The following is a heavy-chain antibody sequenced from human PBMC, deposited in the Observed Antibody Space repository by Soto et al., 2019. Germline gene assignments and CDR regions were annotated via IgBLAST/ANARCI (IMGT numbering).Heavy chain of an antibody. D-gene: IGHD3-22*01. CDR2: IKQDGSEK. V-gene: IGHV3-7*01. CDR3: ARDRADDSSGHHAFDI. Sequence: EVQLVESGGGLVQPGGSLRLSCAASGFTFSSYGMSWVRQAPGQGLEWVANIKQDGSEKYYVDSVKGRFTISRDNAKNSLYLQMNSLRAEDTAVYYCARDRADDSSGHHAFDIWGQGTMVTVSS. J-gene: IGHJ3*02. CDR1: GFTFSSYG.